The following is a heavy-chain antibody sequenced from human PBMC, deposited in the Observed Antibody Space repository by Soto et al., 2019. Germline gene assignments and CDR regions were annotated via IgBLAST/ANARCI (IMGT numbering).Heavy chain of an antibody. CDR3: ARDGLRQYAFDI. D-gene: IGHD4-17*01. V-gene: IGHV3-64*01. CDR1: GFTFSSYA. Sequence: EVQLVESGGGLVQPGGSLRLSCAASGFTFSSYAMHWVRQAPGKGLEYVSAISSNGGSTYYANSVKGRFTISRDNSKNTLYLQMGSLRAEDMAMYYCARDGLRQYAFDIWGQGTMVTVSS. CDR2: ISSNGGST. J-gene: IGHJ3*02.